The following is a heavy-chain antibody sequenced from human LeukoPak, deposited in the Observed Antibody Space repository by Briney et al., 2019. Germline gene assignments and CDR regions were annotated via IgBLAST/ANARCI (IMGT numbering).Heavy chain of an antibody. CDR1: GYTFTSYG. V-gene: IGHV1-18*01. J-gene: IGHJ6*02. CDR2: ISAYNGNT. Sequence: ASVKVSCKASGYTFTSYGISWVRQAPGQGLEWMGWISAYNGNTNYAQKLQGRVTMTTDTSTSTAYMELRSLRSDDTAVYYCARDLLRDLGHCSSTSCPREYYYYYYGMDVWGQGTTVTVSS. CDR3: ARDLLRDLGHCSSTSCPREYYYYYYGMDV. D-gene: IGHD2-2*01.